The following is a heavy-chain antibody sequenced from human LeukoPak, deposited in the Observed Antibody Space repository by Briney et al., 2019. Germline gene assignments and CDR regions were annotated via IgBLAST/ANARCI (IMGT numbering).Heavy chain of an antibody. CDR2: ISYDGSNK. J-gene: IGHJ4*02. Sequence: GGSLRLSCGASGFTFSSYAMHWVRQAPGKGLEGVAVISYDGSNKYYADSVKGRFTISRDNSKNTLYLQMNSLRAEDTAVYYCAKGRAYCGGDCYWGFDYWGQGTLVTVSS. CDR3: AKGRAYCGGDCYWGFDY. V-gene: IGHV3-30*04. D-gene: IGHD2-21*02. CDR1: GFTFSSYA.